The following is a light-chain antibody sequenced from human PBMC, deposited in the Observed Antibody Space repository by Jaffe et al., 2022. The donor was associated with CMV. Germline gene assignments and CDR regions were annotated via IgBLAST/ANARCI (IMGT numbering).Light chain of an antibody. V-gene: IGKV1-5*03. Sequence: DIHMTQSPSTLSASVGDRVTITCRASQGISRWLAWYQQKPGKAPKLLIYKASTLESGVPSRFSGSGSGTEFTLTISGLQPDDFATYFCHQYNSYPLSFGGGTKVEVK. CDR1: QGISRW. CDR3: HQYNSYPLS. J-gene: IGKJ4*01. CDR2: KAS.